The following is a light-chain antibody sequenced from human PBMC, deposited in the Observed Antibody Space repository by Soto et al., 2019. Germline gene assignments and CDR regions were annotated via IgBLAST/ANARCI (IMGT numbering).Light chain of an antibody. CDR1: QSVSSSY. V-gene: IGKV3-20*01. CDR2: GAS. Sequence: EIVLTQSPGTLSLSPGERATLSCRASQSVSSSYLAWYQQKPGQAPRLLIYGASSRATGIPDRFSGSGSGTDFTLTISRLEPEDFAVDYCQQYGSSPPDTFGGGTKVEIK. CDR3: QQYGSSPPDT. J-gene: IGKJ4*01.